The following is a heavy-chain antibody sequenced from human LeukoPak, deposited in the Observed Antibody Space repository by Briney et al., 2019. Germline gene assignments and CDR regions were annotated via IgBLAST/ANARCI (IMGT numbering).Heavy chain of an antibody. CDR2: INHSGST. CDR3: ARTYSSGLLDV. V-gene: IGHV4-34*01. J-gene: IGHJ6*04. Sequence: SETLSLTCAVYGGSFSGCYWSWIRQPPGKGLEWIGEINHSGSTNYNPSLKSRVTISVDTSKNQFSLKLSSVTAADTAVYYCARTYSSGLLDVWGKGTTVTISS. D-gene: IGHD6-19*01. CDR1: GGSFSGCY.